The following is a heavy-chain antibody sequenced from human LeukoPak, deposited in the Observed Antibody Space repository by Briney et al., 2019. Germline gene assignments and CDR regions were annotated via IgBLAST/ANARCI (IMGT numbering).Heavy chain of an antibody. D-gene: IGHD1-26*01. CDR3: ARGLVGAKFFDY. Sequence: SETLSLTCTVSGGSISSYYWSWIRQPPGKGLEWIGYIYYSGSTNYNPSLKSRVTISVDTSKNQFSLKLSSVTAADTAVYCCARGLVGAKFFDYWGQGTLVTVSS. J-gene: IGHJ4*02. V-gene: IGHV4-59*01. CDR1: GGSISSYY. CDR2: IYYSGST.